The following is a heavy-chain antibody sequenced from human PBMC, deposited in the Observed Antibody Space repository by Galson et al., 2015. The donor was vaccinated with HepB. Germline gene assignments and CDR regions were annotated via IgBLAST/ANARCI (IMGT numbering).Heavy chain of an antibody. CDR2: IIPIFGTA. CDR3: ARGLVLPAAMLYYGMDV. J-gene: IGHJ6*02. CDR1: GGTFSNYA. V-gene: IGHV1-69*06. D-gene: IGHD2-2*01. Sequence: SVKVSCKASGGTFSNYAINWVRQAPGQGLEWMGGIIPIFGTANYAQKFQGRVTITADKSTSTAYMELSSLTSEDTAVYYCARGLVLPAAMLYYGMDVWGQGTTVTVSS.